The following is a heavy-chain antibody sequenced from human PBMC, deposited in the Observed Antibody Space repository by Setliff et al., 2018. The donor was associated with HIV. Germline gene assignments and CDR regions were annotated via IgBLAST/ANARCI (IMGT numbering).Heavy chain of an antibody. CDR1: GGSISSYY. D-gene: IGHD3-22*01. J-gene: IGHJ4*02. CDR2: MYYSGST. V-gene: IGHV4-59*08. CDR3: ARQGDYYDSSGYCDY. Sequence: PSETLSLTCTVSGGSISSYYWSWIRQPPGKGLEWIGYMYYSGSTYYNPSLKSRVTISVDTSKNQFSLKLSSVTAADTAVYHCARQGDYYDSSGYCDYWGQGTLVTVSS.